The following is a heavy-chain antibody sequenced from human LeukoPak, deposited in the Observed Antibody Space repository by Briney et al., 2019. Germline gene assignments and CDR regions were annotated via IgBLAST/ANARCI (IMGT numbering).Heavy chain of an antibody. CDR3: ARVRGSYYSLYFDY. J-gene: IGHJ4*02. CDR1: GGSISSYY. CDR2: IYYSGST. D-gene: IGHD1-26*01. V-gene: IGHV4-59*01. Sequence: KSSETLSLTCTVSGGSISSYYWSWIRQPPEKGLEWIGYIYYSGSTNYNPSLKSRVTISVDTSKNQFSLKLSSVTAADTAVYYCARVRGSYYSLYFDYWGQGTLVTVSS.